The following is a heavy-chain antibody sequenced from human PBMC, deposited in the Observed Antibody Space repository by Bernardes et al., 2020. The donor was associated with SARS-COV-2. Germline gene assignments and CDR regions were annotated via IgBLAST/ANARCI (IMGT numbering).Heavy chain of an antibody. Sequence: GGSLRLSCAASGFTFSSYTMNWVRQAPGKGLEWVSYISTSSSTIYYADSVKGRFTISRDNAKNLLYLQMNSLRDEDTAVYYCASDYCSSTSCYRGWFDPWGQGTLVTGSS. CDR2: ISTSSSTI. CDR1: GFTFSSYT. D-gene: IGHD2-2*02. CDR3: ASDYCSSTSCYRGWFDP. V-gene: IGHV3-48*02. J-gene: IGHJ5*02.